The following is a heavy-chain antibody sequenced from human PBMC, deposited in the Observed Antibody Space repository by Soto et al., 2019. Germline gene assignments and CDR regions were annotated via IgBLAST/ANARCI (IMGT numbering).Heavy chain of an antibody. D-gene: IGHD6-13*01. CDR2: IGTAGAT. CDR3: ARSGIIAAAASGVYYYGMDF. CDR1: GLTISSLA. J-gene: IGHJ6*02. V-gene: IGHV3-13*01. Sequence: CGSLRLSCAASGLTISSLATHWVRQATGKGLEWVSAIGTAGATYYPGALQGRFTISRENAKNSLYLQMNSLRAGDTAVYYSARSGIIAAAASGVYYYGMDFWGQGTSVTVSS.